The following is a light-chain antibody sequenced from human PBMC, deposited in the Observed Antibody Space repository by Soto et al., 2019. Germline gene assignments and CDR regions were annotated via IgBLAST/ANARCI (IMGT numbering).Light chain of an antibody. V-gene: IGLV2-8*01. CDR1: SRDVGGSDY. Sequence: QSALTQPPPASGSPGQSVTISCPGTSRDVGGSDYVSWYQQDPGKAPKLIIYEVTKRPAGVPDRFSGSKSGNTASLTVSGLQADDESYYYCSSFARGDNPHVLFGGGTKLTVL. CDR3: SSFARGDNPHVL. CDR2: EVT. J-gene: IGLJ2*01.